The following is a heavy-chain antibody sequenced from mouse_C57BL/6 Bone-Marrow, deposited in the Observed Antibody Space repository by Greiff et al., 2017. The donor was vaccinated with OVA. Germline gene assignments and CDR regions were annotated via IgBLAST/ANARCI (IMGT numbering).Heavy chain of an antibody. CDR2: INPNNGGT. V-gene: IGHV1-18*01. CDR1: GYTFTDYN. D-gene: IGHD1-1*01. Sequence: EVQLQESGPELVKPGASVKIPCKASGYTFTDYNMDWVKQSHGKSLEWIGDINPNNGGTIYNQKFKGKATLTEDKSSSTAYMELRSLTSEDTAVYYCARLDYGSSYWYFDVWGTGTTVTVSS. CDR3: ARLDYGSSYWYFDV. J-gene: IGHJ1*03.